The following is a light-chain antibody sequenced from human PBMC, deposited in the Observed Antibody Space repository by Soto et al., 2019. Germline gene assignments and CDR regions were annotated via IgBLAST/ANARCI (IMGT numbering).Light chain of an antibody. Sequence: EIVLTQSPATLSLSPGERATLSCRASQSVSSYLAWYQQKPGRAPRLLIYDASNRATGIPARFSGSGSGTAFTLTISSLEPEDFAVYYCQQRSNWTPYITFCTRPKVDI. CDR1: QSVSSY. V-gene: IGKV3-11*01. J-gene: IGKJ3*01. CDR3: QQRSNWTPYIT. CDR2: DAS.